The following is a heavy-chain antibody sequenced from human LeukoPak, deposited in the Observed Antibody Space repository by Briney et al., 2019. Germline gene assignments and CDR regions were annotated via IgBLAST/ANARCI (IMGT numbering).Heavy chain of an antibody. CDR1: GYTFTEYY. Sequence: ASVKVSCKASGYTFTEYYMHWVRQAPGQGLEWMGWINPNSGGANYAENFQGRVTMTRDTSISTAYMELSSLRYDDMALYYCARGQSLNDYWGQGTLATVSS. CDR3: ARGQSLNDY. V-gene: IGHV1-2*02. CDR2: INPNSGGA. J-gene: IGHJ4*02.